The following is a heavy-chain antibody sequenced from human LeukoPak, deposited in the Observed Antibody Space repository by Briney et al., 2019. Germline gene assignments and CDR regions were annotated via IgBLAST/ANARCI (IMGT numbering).Heavy chain of an antibody. V-gene: IGHV5-51*01. CDR3: ARLWTKSFDI. CDR1: GFDISSYW. CDR2: IYPRDSDT. D-gene: IGHD2-21*01. Sequence: GESLKISCKGSGFDISSYWIGWVRQVPGKGLEWMGSIYPRDSDTTYSPSFQGHVTISVDTSINTAYLHWSSLRASDTAMYFCARLWTKSFDIWGQGTMVIVSS. J-gene: IGHJ3*02.